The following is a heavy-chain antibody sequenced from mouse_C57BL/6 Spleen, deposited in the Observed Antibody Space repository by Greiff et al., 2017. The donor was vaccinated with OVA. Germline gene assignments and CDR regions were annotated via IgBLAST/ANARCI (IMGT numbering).Heavy chain of an antibody. CDR3: ARREYGYDVGYFDV. J-gene: IGHJ1*03. Sequence: EVQLVESGGDLVKPGGSLKLSCAASGFTFSSYGMSWVRQTPDKRLAWVATISSGGSYTYYPDSVKGRFTISRDNAKNTLYLQMSSLKSEDTAMYYCARREYGYDVGYFDVWGTGTTVTVSS. CDR2: ISSGGSYT. D-gene: IGHD2-2*01. V-gene: IGHV5-6*01. CDR1: GFTFSSYG.